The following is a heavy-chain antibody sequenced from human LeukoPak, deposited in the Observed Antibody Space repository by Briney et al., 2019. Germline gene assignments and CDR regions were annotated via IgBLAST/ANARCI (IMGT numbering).Heavy chain of an antibody. Sequence: GGSLRLSCSASGLALSGYWMHWVRQIPGKGLVWVSRIDSDGSGTSYADYVKGRFTISRDDGKNMLYLQMNSLRVEDTGLYYCSTVEHFWGQGTLVTVSS. V-gene: IGHV3-74*01. CDR3: STVEHF. CDR1: GLALSGYW. CDR2: IDSDGSGT. J-gene: IGHJ4*02. D-gene: IGHD1/OR15-1a*01.